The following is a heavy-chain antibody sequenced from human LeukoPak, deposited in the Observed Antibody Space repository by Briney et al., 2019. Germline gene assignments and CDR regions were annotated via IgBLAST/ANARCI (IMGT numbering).Heavy chain of an antibody. Sequence: ASVKVSCKASGYTFTGYYVHWVRQAPGQGLEWMGWINPNSGGTNYAQKFQGRVTMTRDTSISTAYMELSRLRSDDTAVYYCARESRSGTLSANYYYYMDVWGKGTTVTVSS. J-gene: IGHJ6*03. D-gene: IGHD3-10*01. CDR1: GYTFTGYY. CDR2: INPNSGGT. CDR3: ARESRSGTLSANYYYYMDV. V-gene: IGHV1-2*02.